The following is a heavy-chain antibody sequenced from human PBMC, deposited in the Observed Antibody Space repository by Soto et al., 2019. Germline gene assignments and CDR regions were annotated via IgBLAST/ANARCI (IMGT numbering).Heavy chain of an antibody. CDR2: ISSSSSYI. V-gene: IGHV3-21*01. CDR3: ARIELGTIDGYYDSSGYYWN. Sequence: GGSLRLSCAASGFTFSSYSMNWVRQAPGKGLEWVSSISSSSSYIYYADSVKGRFTISRDNAKNSLYLQMNSLRAEDTAVYYCARIELGTIDGYYDSSGYYWNWGQGTLVTVSS. J-gene: IGHJ4*02. CDR1: GFTFSSYS. D-gene: IGHD3-22*01.